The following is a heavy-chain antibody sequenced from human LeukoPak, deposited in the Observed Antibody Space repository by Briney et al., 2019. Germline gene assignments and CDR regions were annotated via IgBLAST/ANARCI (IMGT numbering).Heavy chain of an antibody. J-gene: IGHJ6*03. CDR2: ISAYNGNT. V-gene: IGHV1-18*01. CDR3: ARAADILTGYYFPMDV. Sequence: ASVKVSCKASGYTFTSYGISWVRQAPGQGLEWMGWISAYNGNTNYAQKLQGRITITTDTSTSTAYMELRSLRSDDTAVYYCARAADILTGYYFPMDVWGKGTTVTVSS. D-gene: IGHD3-9*01. CDR1: GYTFTSYG.